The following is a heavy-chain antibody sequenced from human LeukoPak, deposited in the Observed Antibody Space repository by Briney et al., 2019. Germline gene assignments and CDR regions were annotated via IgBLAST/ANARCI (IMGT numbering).Heavy chain of an antibody. CDR1: RFTFSSYG. CDR2: ISGSGGST. V-gene: IGHV3-23*01. CDR3: AKVTSFYGSGTYFDY. Sequence: GGSLRLSCAASRFTFSSYGMSWVRQAPGKGLEWVSAISGSGGSTYYADSVKGRFTISRDNSKNTLYLQMNSLRAEDTAVYYCAKVTSFYGSGTYFDYWGQGTLVTVSS. J-gene: IGHJ4*02. D-gene: IGHD3-10*01.